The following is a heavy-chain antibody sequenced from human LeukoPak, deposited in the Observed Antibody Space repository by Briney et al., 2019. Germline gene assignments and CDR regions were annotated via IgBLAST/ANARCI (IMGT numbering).Heavy chain of an antibody. D-gene: IGHD6-13*01. CDR1: GGSISSGHW. V-gene: IGHV4-4*02. Sequence: TSGTLSLTCAVSGGSISSGHWWGWVRQPPGKGLEWIGEVYHIGSTNYNPSLKSRVTISVDKSKNQFSLKLSSVTAADTAVYYCARGAQLAPNGVGFDYWGQGTLVTVSS. CDR2: VYHIGST. CDR3: ARGAQLAPNGVGFDY. J-gene: IGHJ4*02.